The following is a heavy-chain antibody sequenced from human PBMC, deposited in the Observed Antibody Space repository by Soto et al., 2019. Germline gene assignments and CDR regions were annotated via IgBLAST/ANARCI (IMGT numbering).Heavy chain of an antibody. D-gene: IGHD1-1*01. V-gene: IGHV4-34*01. CDR2: MSHSGGN. J-gene: IGHJ3*02. CDR1: GGFVTSGSYY. CDR3: ARVERGTATTVVDAFDI. Sequence: QVQLQQWGAGLLKPSETLSLTCAVYGGFVTSGSYYWSWIRQPPGKGLEWIGEMSHSGGNHFNPSLMNGVTVSVDTSKNQFTLKMSSVSAADSALYYCARVERGTATTVVDAFDIWGPGTMVTVSS.